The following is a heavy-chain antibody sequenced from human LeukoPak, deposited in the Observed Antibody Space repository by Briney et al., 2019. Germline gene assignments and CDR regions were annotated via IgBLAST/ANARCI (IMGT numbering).Heavy chain of an antibody. CDR2: IYFSGGT. V-gene: IGHV4-39*01. J-gene: IGHJ5*02. CDR1: GDSISSSNCY. CDR3: ARFGVIWFGGGSWFDP. Sequence: SETLSLTCTVPGDSISSSNCYWGWIRQPPGKGLEWIGSIYFSGGTYYNASLKSRVTISVDTSKNQFSLKLSSVTAADTAVYYCARFGVIWFGGGSWFDPWGQGTLVTVSS. D-gene: IGHD3-10*01.